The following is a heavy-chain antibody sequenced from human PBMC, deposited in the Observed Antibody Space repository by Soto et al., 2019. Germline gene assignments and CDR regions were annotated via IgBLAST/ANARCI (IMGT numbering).Heavy chain of an antibody. CDR2: IYHSGST. V-gene: IGHV4-4*02. D-gene: IGHD3-22*01. CDR3: ARDGSYYGGHNWFAP. CDR1: GGSISSSNW. Sequence: QVQLQESGPGLVKPSGTLSLTCAVSGGSISSSNWWSWVRQPPGKGLEWIGEIYHSGSTNYNPALKSRVTISVDKSKNQCSLKLSSVTAADTAVYYCARDGSYYGGHNWFAPWGQGTLVTVSS. J-gene: IGHJ5*02.